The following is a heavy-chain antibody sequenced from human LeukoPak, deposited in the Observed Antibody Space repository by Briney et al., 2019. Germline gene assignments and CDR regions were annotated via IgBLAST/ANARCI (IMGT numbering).Heavy chain of an antibody. D-gene: IGHD6-19*01. J-gene: IGHJ4*02. V-gene: IGHV3-30*04. CDR3: ARVWIAVAGSLDY. Sequence: PGGSLRLSCAASGFTFSSYAMHWVRQAPGKGLEWVAVISYDGSNKYYADSVKGRFTISRDNSKNTLYLQMNSLRAEDTAVYYCARVWIAVAGSLDYWGQGTLVTVSS. CDR1: GFTFSSYA. CDR2: ISYDGSNK.